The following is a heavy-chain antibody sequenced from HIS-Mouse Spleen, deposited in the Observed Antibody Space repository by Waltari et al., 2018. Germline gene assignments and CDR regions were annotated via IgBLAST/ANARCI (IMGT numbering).Heavy chain of an antibody. V-gene: IGHV3-23*01. J-gene: IGHJ3*02. CDR2: GSGGST. CDR3: AKAALTENDAFDI. Sequence: GSGGSTYYADSVKGRFTISRDNSKNTLYLQMNSLRAEDTAVYYCAKAALTENDAFDIWGKGQWSPSLQ. D-gene: IGHD7-27*01.